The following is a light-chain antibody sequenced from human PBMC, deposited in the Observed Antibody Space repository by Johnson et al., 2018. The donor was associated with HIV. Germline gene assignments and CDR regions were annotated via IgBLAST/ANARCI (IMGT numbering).Light chain of an antibody. CDR2: EKN. Sequence: QSVLTQPPSVSAATGQKVTISCSGSSSNIGNNYVSWYQQVPGTAPKLLIYEKNKRPSGIPDRFSASMSGTSATLDITGLQTGDEGDYYCGTWDSSLSGVFGTGTKVTVL. CDR1: SSNIGNNY. J-gene: IGLJ1*01. CDR3: GTWDSSLSGV. V-gene: IGLV1-51*02.